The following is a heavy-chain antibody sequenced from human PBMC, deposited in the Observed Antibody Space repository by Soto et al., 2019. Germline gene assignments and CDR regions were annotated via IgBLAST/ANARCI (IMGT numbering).Heavy chain of an antibody. D-gene: IGHD1-1*01. CDR3: ARRGGTTYFDY. CDR1: RYSFTIYW. CDR2: IDPSDSYS. J-gene: IGHJ4*02. Sequence: PGESLKISCKGSRYSFTIYWINWVRQMTGKGMEWMGRIDPSDSYSNYSPSFQGHVTISADKSISTAYLQWSSLKASDTAIYYCARRGGTTYFDYWGQGTLVTVSS. V-gene: IGHV5-10-1*01.